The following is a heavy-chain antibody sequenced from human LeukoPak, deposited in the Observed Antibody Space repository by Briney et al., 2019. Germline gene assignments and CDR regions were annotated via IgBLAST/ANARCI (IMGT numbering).Heavy chain of an antibody. CDR1: GYSISSDYY. V-gene: IGHV4-38-2*02. Sequence: SETPSLTCTVPGYSISSDYYWAWIRQPPGKGLERIATIYQSGSTYYNPSLKSRVTISLDTSKNLFFLRLTSVTAADTAVYYCARQKMYYYSSSGFFPWYFDLWGRGTLVTVSS. CDR2: IYQSGST. D-gene: IGHD3-22*01. J-gene: IGHJ2*01. CDR3: ARQKMYYYSSSGFFPWYFDL.